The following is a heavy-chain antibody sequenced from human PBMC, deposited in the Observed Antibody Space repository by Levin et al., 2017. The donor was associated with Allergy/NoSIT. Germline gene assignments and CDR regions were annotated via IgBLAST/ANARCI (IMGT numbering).Heavy chain of an antibody. CDR1: GFTFSNYW. V-gene: IGHV3-74*01. Sequence: GESLKISCAASGFTFSNYWMHWVRQVPGKGLVWVSRINNDGSGISYADSVRGRFTISRDNAKNTLYLQMNSLRVEDTAVYYCNTIFGAPAVGWGQGILVTVSS. CDR2: INNDGSGI. J-gene: IGHJ4*02. D-gene: IGHD3-3*01. CDR3: NTIFGAPAVG.